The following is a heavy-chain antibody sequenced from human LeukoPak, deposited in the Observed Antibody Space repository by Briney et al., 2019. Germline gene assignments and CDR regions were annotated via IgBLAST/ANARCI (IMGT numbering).Heavy chain of an antibody. Sequence: GGSLRLSCAASGFTFSSYAMHWVRQAPGKGLEWVAVISYDGSNKYYADSVKGRFTISRDNSKNTLYLQMNSLRAEDTAVYYCAKDMEMATTDYWGQGTLVTVSS. CDR1: GFTFSSYA. CDR3: AKDMEMATTDY. J-gene: IGHJ4*02. D-gene: IGHD5-24*01. CDR2: ISYDGSNK. V-gene: IGHV3-30-3*01.